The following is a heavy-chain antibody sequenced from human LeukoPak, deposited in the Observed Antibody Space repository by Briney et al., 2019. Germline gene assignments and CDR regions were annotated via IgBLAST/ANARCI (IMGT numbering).Heavy chain of an antibody. D-gene: IGHD5-12*01. CDR2: INPNSGGT. CDR3: ARLYSGYDLGYYYYYMDV. Sequence: VASVKVSCKASGYTFTGYYTHWVRQAPGQGLEWMGRINPNSGGTNYAQKFQGRVTMTRDTSISTAYMELSRLRSDDTAVYYCARLYSGYDLGYYYYYMDVWRKGTTVTVSS. V-gene: IGHV1-2*06. CDR1: GYTFTGYY. J-gene: IGHJ6*03.